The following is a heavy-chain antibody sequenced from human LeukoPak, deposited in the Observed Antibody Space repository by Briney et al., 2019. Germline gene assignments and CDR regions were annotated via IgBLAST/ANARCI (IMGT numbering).Heavy chain of an antibody. CDR1: GGSISSSSYY. CDR2: IYYSGST. D-gene: IGHD3-22*01. J-gene: IGHJ3*02. Sequence: SETLSLTCTVSGGSISSSSYYWGWIRQPPGKGLEWIGGIYYSGSTYYNPSLKSRVTISVDTSKNQFSLKLSSVTAADTAVYYCARGGSSGYWTDAFDIWGQGTMVTVSS. V-gene: IGHV4-39*07. CDR3: ARGGSSGYWTDAFDI.